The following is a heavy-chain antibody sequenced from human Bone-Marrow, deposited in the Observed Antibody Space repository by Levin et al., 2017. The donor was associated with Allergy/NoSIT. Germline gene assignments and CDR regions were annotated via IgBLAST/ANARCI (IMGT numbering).Heavy chain of an antibody. CDR3: ATAVRRIPFDY. J-gene: IGHJ4*02. CDR1: GFTFDNYW. V-gene: IGHV3-7*01. Sequence: VASVKVSCAVFGFTFDNYWMRWVRQTPGKGLESVANIKNDGSETYYVDSVKGRFTISRDNAKNSLHLQMNSLRAEDTAVYYCATAVRRIPFDYWGQGTLVTVSS. D-gene: IGHD2-21*01. CDR2: IKNDGSET.